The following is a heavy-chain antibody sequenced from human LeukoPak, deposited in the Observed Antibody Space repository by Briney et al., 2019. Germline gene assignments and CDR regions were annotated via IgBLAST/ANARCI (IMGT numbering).Heavy chain of an antibody. J-gene: IGHJ4*02. V-gene: IGHV4-59*01. CDR2: IYYSGST. D-gene: IGHD5-18*01. CDR1: GGSISSYY. Sequence: PSETLSLTCTVSGGSISSYYWSWIRQPPGKGLEWIGYIYYSGSTNYNPSLKSRVTISVDTSKNQFSLKLSSVTAADTAVYYCAREGSYSYGYDYWGQGTLVTVSS. CDR3: AREGSYSYGYDY.